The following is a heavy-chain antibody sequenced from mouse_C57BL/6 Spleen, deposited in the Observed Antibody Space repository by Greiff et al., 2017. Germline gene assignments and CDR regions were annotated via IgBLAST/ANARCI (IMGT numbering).Heavy chain of an antibody. CDR3: AREWDGYYWYFDV. V-gene: IGHV1-72*01. CDR2: IDPTSGGT. D-gene: IGHD2-3*01. Sequence: VQLQQPGAELVKPGASVKLSCKASGYTFTSYWMHWVKQRPGRGLEWIGRIDPTSGGTKYNEKFKGKATLSVDKPSSAAYMQLSSLTSEDTAVYYCAREWDGYYWYFDVWGTGTTVTVSS. CDR1: GYTFTSYW. J-gene: IGHJ1*03.